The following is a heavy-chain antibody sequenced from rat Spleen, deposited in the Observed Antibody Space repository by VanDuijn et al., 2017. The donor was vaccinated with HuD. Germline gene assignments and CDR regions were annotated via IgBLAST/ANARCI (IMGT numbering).Heavy chain of an antibody. Sequence: EVKLVESGGGLVQPGRSLKLSCAASGFNFNDYWMGWVRQAPGKGLEWIGAINKDSSTINYTPSLKDKFTISRDNAQNTLYLQMSKLGSEDTAIYYCARPYNYGGPMDAWGQGASVTVSS. CDR2: INKDSSTI. CDR1: GFNFNDYW. CDR3: ARPYNYGGPMDA. D-gene: IGHD1-11*01. V-gene: IGHV4-2*01. J-gene: IGHJ4*01.